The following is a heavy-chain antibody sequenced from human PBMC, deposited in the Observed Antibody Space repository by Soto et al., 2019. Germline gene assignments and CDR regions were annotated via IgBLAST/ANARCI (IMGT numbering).Heavy chain of an antibody. D-gene: IGHD3-16*01. J-gene: IGHJ4*02. Sequence: EVQLVESGGGLVQRGGSLRLSCAASGFTFSSYSLNWVRQAPGQGLEWVSYISSTGTSRYYADSVKGRFTISRDNAKNSLFLQMNSLRDEDTAVYYCARDWGIMATIDYWGQGTLVTVSS. V-gene: IGHV3-48*02. CDR2: ISSTGTSR. CDR3: ARDWGIMATIDY. CDR1: GFTFSSYS.